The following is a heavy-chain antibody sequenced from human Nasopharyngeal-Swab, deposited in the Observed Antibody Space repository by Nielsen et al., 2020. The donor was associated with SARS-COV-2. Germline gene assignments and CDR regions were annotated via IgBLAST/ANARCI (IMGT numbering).Heavy chain of an antibody. Sequence: ASVKVSCKASGYTFTSYAMHWVRQAPGQRLEWMGWMNPNSGNTGYAQKFQGRVTMTRNTSISTAYMELSSLRSEDTAVYYCASSTSDYWGQGTLVTVSS. CDR1: GYTFTSYA. D-gene: IGHD2-2*01. V-gene: IGHV1-8*02. CDR2: MNPNSGNT. J-gene: IGHJ4*02. CDR3: ASSTSDY.